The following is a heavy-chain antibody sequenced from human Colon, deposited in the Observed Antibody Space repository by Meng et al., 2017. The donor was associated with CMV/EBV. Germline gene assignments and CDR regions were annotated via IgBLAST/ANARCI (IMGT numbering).Heavy chain of an antibody. V-gene: IGHV4-31*03. D-gene: IGHD7-27*01. CDR1: GVSISTGGYY. Sequence: LRLSCTVSGVSISTGGYYWNWIRQHPGKGPEWLGYIHYSGRNDYNPSLKSRVTISPDYSKNQVSLKLTSVTAADTAVYFCARRGAWGDDYGLDVWGPGTTVTVSS. J-gene: IGHJ6*02. CDR3: ARRGAWGDDYGLDV. CDR2: IHYSGRN.